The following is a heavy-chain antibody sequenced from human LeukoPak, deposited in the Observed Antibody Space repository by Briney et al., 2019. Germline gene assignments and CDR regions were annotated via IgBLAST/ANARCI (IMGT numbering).Heavy chain of an antibody. CDR1: GGSFSGYY. V-gene: IGHV4-34*01. Sequence: SETLSLTCAVYGGSFSGYYWSWIRQPPGKGLEWIGEINHSGSTNYNPSLKSRVTISVDTSKNQFSLKLSSVTAADTAVYYCAREVYGAFDIWGQGTMVTVSS. CDR2: INHSGST. CDR3: AREVYGAFDI. D-gene: IGHD5/OR15-5a*01. J-gene: IGHJ3*02.